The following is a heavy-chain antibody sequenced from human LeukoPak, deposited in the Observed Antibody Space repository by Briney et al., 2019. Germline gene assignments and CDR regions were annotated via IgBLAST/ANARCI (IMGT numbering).Heavy chain of an antibody. CDR2: IYYSGRT. CDR3: ARAGYCSGGSCRGAYYYYYYMDG. D-gene: IGHD2-15*01. CDR1: GGSISSSSYY. V-gene: IGHV4-39*07. J-gene: IGHJ6*03. Sequence: SETLSLTCTVSGGSISSSSYYWGWIRQPPGKGLEWIGSIYYSGRTQYNPSLKSRVTISVDTSKNQFSLKLSSVTAADTAVYYCARAGYCSGGSCRGAYYYYYYMDGWGKGTTVTVSS.